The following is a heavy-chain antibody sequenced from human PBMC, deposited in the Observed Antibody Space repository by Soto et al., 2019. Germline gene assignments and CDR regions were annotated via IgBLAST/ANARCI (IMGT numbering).Heavy chain of an antibody. CDR2: ISAYNGNT. D-gene: IGHD6-6*01. Sequence: ASVKVSCKASGYTFTSYGISWVRQAPGQGLEWMGWISAYNGNTNYAQKLQGRVTMTTDTSTSTAYMELRSLRSDDTAVYYCARDPPVTGSSSTGFDPWGQVTLVTVS. V-gene: IGHV1-18*01. CDR1: GYTFTSYG. CDR3: ARDPPVTGSSSTGFDP. J-gene: IGHJ5*02.